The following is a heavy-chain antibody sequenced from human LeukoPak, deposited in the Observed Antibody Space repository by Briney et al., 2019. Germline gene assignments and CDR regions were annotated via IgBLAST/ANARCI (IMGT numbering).Heavy chain of an antibody. J-gene: IGHJ5*02. CDR3: ARAVVVVAAVNWFDP. V-gene: IGHV1-69*13. D-gene: IGHD2-15*01. CDR1: GYTFASYG. CDR2: IIPIFGTA. Sequence: SVKVSCKASGYTFASYGISWVRQAPGQGLEWMGGIIPIFGTANYAQKFQGRVTITADESASTAYMELSSLRSEDTAVYYCARAVVVVAAVNWFDPWGQGTLVTVSS.